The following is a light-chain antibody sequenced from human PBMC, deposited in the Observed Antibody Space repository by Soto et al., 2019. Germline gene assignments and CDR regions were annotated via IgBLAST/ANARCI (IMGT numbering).Light chain of an antibody. Sequence: QSALTQPASVSGSPGQSITISCTGSSNDVGLYNYVSWYQQHPGKAPKLVISDVTNRPSGVSDRFSGSKSGNTAFLTISGLQAEDEADYYCSSYTITATRFGRGTQLTVL. CDR1: SNDVGLYNY. J-gene: IGLJ2*01. V-gene: IGLV2-14*03. CDR2: DVT. CDR3: SSYTITATR.